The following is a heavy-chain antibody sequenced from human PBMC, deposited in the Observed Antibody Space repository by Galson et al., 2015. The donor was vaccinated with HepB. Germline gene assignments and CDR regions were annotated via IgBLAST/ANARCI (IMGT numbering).Heavy chain of an antibody. D-gene: IGHD1-26*01. Sequence: SLRLSCAASGFTFSSYAMSWVRQAPGKGLEWVSTISTSGGSTYYADSVKGRFTISRDNAKNSLYLQMNSLRAEDTAVYYCSRNWISATKDLSDYWGQGTLVTVSS. V-gene: IGHV3-23*01. CDR3: SRNWISATKDLSDY. CDR1: GFTFSSYA. J-gene: IGHJ4*02. CDR2: ISTSGGST.